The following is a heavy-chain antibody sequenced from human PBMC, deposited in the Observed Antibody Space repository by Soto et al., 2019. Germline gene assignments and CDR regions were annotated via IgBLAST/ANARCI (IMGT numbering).Heavy chain of an antibody. D-gene: IGHD3-22*01. CDR1: GGSISSGPFY. Sequence: PSETLSLTCTVSGGSISSGPFYWTWIRQHPGKGLEWIGYIYYSGSTHYNPSLRSRVTISVDTSKNQFSLRLSSVTAADTAVYYCARRNYYDSSGYHKDDACDIWGQGTMGTVSS. CDR3: ARRNYYDSSGYHKDDACDI. J-gene: IGHJ3*02. CDR2: IYYSGST. V-gene: IGHV4-31*03.